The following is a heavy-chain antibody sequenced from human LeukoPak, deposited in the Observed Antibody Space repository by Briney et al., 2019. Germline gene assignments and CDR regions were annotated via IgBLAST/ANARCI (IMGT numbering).Heavy chain of an antibody. CDR1: GYIFTNYA. CDR2: INAGNGKA. CDR3: ARGYYDLLTGHVVTYYFDY. V-gene: IGHV1-3*01. Sequence: ASVKVSCKASGYIFTNYAIHWVRQAPGQRLEWMGWINAGNGKANYSQKFRGRATLTRDTSASTAYMELSSLRSEDTAVYYCARGYYDLLTGHVVTYYFDYWGQGTLVTVSS. D-gene: IGHD3-9*01. J-gene: IGHJ4*02.